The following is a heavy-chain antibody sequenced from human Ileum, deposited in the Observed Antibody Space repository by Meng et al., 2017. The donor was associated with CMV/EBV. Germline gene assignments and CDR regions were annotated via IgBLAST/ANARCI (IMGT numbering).Heavy chain of an antibody. CDR1: GGTLSSYA. D-gene: IGHD3-3*01. V-gene: IGHV1-69*05. CDR3: ARGFGSASTSLYYYGMDV. CDR2: IIPIFGTT. J-gene: IGHJ6*02. Sequence: SVKVSCKASGGTLSSYAISWVRQAPGQGLEWMGGIIPIFGTTNYAQKVQGRVTITTDESTNTAYMELSSLRSEDTAVYYCARGFGSASTSLYYYGMDVWGQGTMVTVSS.